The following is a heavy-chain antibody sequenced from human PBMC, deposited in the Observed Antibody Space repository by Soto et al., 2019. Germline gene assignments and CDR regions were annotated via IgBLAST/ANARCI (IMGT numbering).Heavy chain of an antibody. CDR3: ARSAAAGTFYFDY. V-gene: IGHV4-31*03. CDR1: GGSISSGGYY. J-gene: IGHJ4*02. Sequence: QVQLQESGPGLVKPSQTLSLTCTVSGGSISSGGYYWSWIRQHPGKGLEWIGYIYYSGSTYYNPSLRSRVTISVDTSKNQSSLKLSSVTAEDTAVYYCARSAAAGTFYFDYWGQGTLVTVSS. D-gene: IGHD6-13*01. CDR2: IYYSGST.